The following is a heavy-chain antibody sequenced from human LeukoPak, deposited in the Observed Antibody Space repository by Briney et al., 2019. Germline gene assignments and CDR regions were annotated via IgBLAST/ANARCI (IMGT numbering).Heavy chain of an antibody. CDR3: ARAAHDHLSFDT. Sequence: GGSLRLSCAASGFTFSTYSMNWVRQAPGKGLEWVSSISSSSSYIYYADSVKGRFTISRDNAKNSLYLQMNSLRAEDTAVYYCARAAHDHLSFDTWGQGTMVTVSS. J-gene: IGHJ3*02. CDR2: ISSSSSYI. V-gene: IGHV3-21*01. D-gene: IGHD1-14*01. CDR1: GFTFSTYS.